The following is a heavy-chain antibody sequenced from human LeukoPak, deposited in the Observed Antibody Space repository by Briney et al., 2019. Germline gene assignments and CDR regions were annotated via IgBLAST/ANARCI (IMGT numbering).Heavy chain of an antibody. D-gene: IGHD6-6*01. V-gene: IGHV4-59*01. CDR1: GGSISSYY. CDR3: ARVGGYTSSSFGLPWVRDDAFDI. CDR2: IYYSGST. Sequence: SETLSLTCTVSGGSISSYYWSWIRQPPGKGLEWMGYIYYSGSTNYNPSLKSRVTISVDTSKNQFSLKLSSVTAADTAVYYWARVGGYTSSSFGLPWVRDDAFDIWGQGTMVTVSS. J-gene: IGHJ3*02.